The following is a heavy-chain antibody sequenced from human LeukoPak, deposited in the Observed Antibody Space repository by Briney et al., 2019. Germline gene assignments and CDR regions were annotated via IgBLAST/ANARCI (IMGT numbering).Heavy chain of an antibody. CDR3: ARGLQYYYDSSGYYFDY. V-gene: IGHV3-30-3*01. CDR1: GFTFNSYS. CDR2: KSYDGSNK. J-gene: IGHJ4*02. Sequence: PGGSLRLSCAASGFTFNSYSMHWVRQAPGKGLEWVAVKSYDGSNKHYGDSVKGPFTISRDNSKNTLYLELSSLRAEDTAVFYCARGLQYYYDSSGYYFDYWGQGTLVTVSS. D-gene: IGHD3-22*01.